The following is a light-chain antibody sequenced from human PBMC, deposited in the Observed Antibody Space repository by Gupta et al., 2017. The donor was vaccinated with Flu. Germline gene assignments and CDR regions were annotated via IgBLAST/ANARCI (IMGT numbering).Light chain of an antibody. CDR2: AAA. J-gene: IGKJ5*01. CDR3: QQSYSSLPIT. V-gene: IGKV1-39*01. Sequence: IQLTQSPSSLSASVGDRVTITCRASQSISNYLNWYQQKPGKAPELLIYAAASLQSGVPSRFSGSGSGTDFTLTISSLQPEDFATYYCQQSYSSLPITFGQGTRLEIK. CDR1: QSISNY.